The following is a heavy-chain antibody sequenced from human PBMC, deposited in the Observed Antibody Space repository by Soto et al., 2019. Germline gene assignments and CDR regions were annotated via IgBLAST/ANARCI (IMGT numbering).Heavy chain of an antibody. J-gene: IGHJ6*02. CDR2: INGDGNSR. CDR1: GFTFTNYW. V-gene: IGHV3-74*01. CDR3: ARGVRNYYAMDV. Sequence: EVQLVESGGGLVQPGGSLRLSCDASGFTFTNYWMHWVRQAPGRGLVWVSRINGDGNSRFNADSVKGRFTISRDNAENTVYLQMNSLGAEDTAVYYCARGVRNYYAMDVCGQGTKVTVSS. D-gene: IGHD3-10*01.